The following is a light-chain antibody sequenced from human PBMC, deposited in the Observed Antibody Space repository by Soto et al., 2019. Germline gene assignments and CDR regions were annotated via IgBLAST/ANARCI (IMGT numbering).Light chain of an antibody. CDR3: QHTFRSPRR. Sequence: DIQLTQSPPSLSASVGDTVTITCRASQSVSTYLNWYQQRPGKAPSLLIYSAISLQSGVTSRFSGSGSGTDFTLTIRNLQPEDFAIYYCQHTFRSPRRFGQGTKVDIK. J-gene: IGKJ1*01. V-gene: IGKV1-39*01. CDR2: SAI. CDR1: QSVSTY.